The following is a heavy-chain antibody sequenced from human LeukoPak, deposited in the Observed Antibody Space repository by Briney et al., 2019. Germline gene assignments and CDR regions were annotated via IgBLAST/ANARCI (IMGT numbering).Heavy chain of an antibody. Sequence: GGSLRLSCAASGLSISDHYMSWIRQSPGKGLEWISYVTSSGRSTKYADSVKGRFTNSRDNAKNSVALQMNSLRAEDTAVYYCARERRGSYYAFESWGQGTLVTVSS. CDR3: ARERRGSYYAFES. CDR1: GLSISDHY. CDR2: VTSSGRST. V-gene: IGHV3-11*01. J-gene: IGHJ4*02. D-gene: IGHD3-10*01.